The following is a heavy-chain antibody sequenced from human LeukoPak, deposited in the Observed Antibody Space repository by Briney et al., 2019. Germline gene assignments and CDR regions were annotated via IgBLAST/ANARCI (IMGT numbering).Heavy chain of an antibody. Sequence: GESLKISCKGSGYSFTSYWIGWVRQMPGKGLEWMGIIYPGDSDTRYSPSFQGQDTISADKSISTAYLQWSSLKASDTAMYYCARQSVGVVVPAAAFDIWGQGTMVTVSS. J-gene: IGHJ3*02. CDR1: GYSFTSYW. CDR3: ARQSVGVVVPAAAFDI. V-gene: IGHV5-51*01. CDR2: IYPGDSDT. D-gene: IGHD2-2*01.